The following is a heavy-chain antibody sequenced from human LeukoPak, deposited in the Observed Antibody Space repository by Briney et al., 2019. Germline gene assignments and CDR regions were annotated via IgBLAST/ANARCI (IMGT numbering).Heavy chain of an antibody. CDR3: ARATTYDILTGYFDY. D-gene: IGHD3-9*01. Sequence: GGSLRLSCAASGFTVSSNYMSWVRQAPGKGLEWVSVIYSGGSTYYADSVKGRFTISRDNAKNSLYLQMNNLRAEDTAMYYCARATTYDILTGYFDYWGQGTLVTVSS. V-gene: IGHV3-53*01. CDR2: IYSGGST. CDR1: GFTVSSNY. J-gene: IGHJ4*02.